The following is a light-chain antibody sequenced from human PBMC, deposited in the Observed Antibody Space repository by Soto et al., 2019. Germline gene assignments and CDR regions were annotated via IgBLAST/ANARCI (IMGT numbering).Light chain of an antibody. CDR3: QSYDSSLSVSYV. V-gene: IGLV1-40*01. CDR2: GNS. CDR1: SSNSGAGYD. Sequence: QSVLTQPPSVSGAPGQRVTISCTGSSSNSGAGYDVHWYQQLPGTAPKLLIYGNSNRPSGVPDRFSGSKSGTSASLAITGLQAEDEADYYCQSYDSSLSVSYVFGTGTKLTVL. J-gene: IGLJ1*01.